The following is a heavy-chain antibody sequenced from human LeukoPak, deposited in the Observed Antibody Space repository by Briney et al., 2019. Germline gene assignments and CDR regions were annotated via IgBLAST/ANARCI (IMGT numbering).Heavy chain of an antibody. J-gene: IGHJ5*02. CDR3: ARVKAVVPSWFDP. CDR2: INPSGGST. D-gene: IGHD6-19*01. Sequence: GASVKVSCKASGYSFTTYHIHWVRQAPGQGLEWMGIINPSGGSTNYAPKFQDRITATRDTSTGTAYMELRSLRSDDTAVYYCARVKAVVPSWFDPWGQGTLVTVSS. CDR1: GYSFTTYH. V-gene: IGHV1-46*01.